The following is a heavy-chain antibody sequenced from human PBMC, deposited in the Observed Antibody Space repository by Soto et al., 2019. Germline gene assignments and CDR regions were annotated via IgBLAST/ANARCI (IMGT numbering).Heavy chain of an antibody. Sequence: SLTCTVSRDSIRNYYWSWIRQPPGKGLECIGYIFYSGSTNYNPSLKSRVAISVDTSRNQFALKLRSVTAADTATYYCARLKRGYSYGSIIDFWGRGTLVTVSS. D-gene: IGHD5-18*01. J-gene: IGHJ4*01. V-gene: IGHV4-59*01. CDR1: RDSIRNYY. CDR3: ARLKRGYSYGSIIDF. CDR2: IFYSGST.